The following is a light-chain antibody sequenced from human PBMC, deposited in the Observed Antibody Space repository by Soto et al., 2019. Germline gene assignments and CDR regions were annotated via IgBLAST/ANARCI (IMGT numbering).Light chain of an antibody. J-gene: IGLJ1*01. CDR3: SSYTISNTLPFV. V-gene: IGLV2-14*01. Sequence: QSALTQPAPVSGSPGQSITITCTGTRRDVGGYNYVSWYQQYPGKSPKLLIFEVTHRPSGVSTRFSGSKSGNTASLAISGLQAEDEADYYCSSYTISNTLPFVFGTGTKVTVL. CDR1: RRDVGGYNY. CDR2: EVT.